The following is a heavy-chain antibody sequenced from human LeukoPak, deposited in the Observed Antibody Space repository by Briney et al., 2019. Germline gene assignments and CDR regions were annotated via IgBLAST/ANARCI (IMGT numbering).Heavy chain of an antibody. V-gene: IGHV4-59*08. Sequence: PSETLSLTCTVSGGSISSYYWSWIRQPPGRGLEWIGYIYYSGNTNYNPSLKSRVTISVDTSKNRFSLKLSSVTAADTAVYYCARHESGTSYFYAFDIWGQGTMVTVSS. CDR2: IYYSGNT. D-gene: IGHD1-26*01. CDR3: ARHESGTSYFYAFDI. CDR1: GGSISSYY. J-gene: IGHJ3*02.